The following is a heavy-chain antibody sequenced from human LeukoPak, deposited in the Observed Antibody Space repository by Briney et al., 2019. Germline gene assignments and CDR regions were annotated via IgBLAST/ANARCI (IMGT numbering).Heavy chain of an antibody. D-gene: IGHD6-13*01. CDR2: ISRSGSTK. CDR1: GFTFSDYN. J-gene: IGHJ4*02. CDR3: ARISETAIIEAAEDL. V-gene: IGHV3-11*01. Sequence: GGSLRLSCAASGFTFSDYNMRWIRQAPGKGLEWVSSISRSGSTKYYADSVKGRFTISRDNAKNSLYLQLNSLRADDTAVYYCARISETAIIEAAEDLWGQGALVTVSS.